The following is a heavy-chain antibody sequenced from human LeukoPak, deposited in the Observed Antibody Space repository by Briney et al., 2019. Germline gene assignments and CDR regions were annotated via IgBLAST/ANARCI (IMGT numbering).Heavy chain of an antibody. J-gene: IGHJ4*02. D-gene: IGHD6-13*01. CDR2: IRSKPNNYAT. CDR3: ARDTSSLIDY. V-gene: IGHV3-73*01. CDR1: GFTFSDSA. Sequence: GGSLRLSCAASGFTFSDSAFHWVRQASGKGLEWVGRIRSKPNNYATAYTASVKGRFTISRDDSKNTAYLQMSSLRAEDTAIYYCARDTSSLIDYWGQGTLVTVSS.